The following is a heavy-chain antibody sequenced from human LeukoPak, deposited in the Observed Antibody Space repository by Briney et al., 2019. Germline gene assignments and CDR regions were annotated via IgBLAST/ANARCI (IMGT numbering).Heavy chain of an antibody. D-gene: IGHD2-21*01. CDR3: AKGNCGSECYYHLGR. Sequence: RGSLRLSCAASGFSFSSYTMAWVRQAPGKGLEWVSGISGSGGRTYHADSVKDRFTISRDNSKNTLYLQMNSLRAEDTAVYYCAKGNCGSECYYHLGRWGQGTQVTVSS. J-gene: IGHJ4*02. V-gene: IGHV3-23*01. CDR1: GFSFSSYT. CDR2: ISGSGGRT.